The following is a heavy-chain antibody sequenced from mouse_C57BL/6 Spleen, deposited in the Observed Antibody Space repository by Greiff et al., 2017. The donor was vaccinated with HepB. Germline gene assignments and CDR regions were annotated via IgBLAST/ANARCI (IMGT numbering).Heavy chain of an antibody. CDR2: INPSNGGT. CDR1: GYTFTSYW. D-gene: IGHD2-3*01. Sequence: QVQLQQPGTELVKPGASVKLSCKASGYTFTSYWMHWVKQRPGQGLEWIGNINPSNGGTNYNEKFKSKATLTGDKSYSTAYMQLSSLTSEDSAVYCCASRGLLWYFDVWGTGTTVTVSS. J-gene: IGHJ1*03. CDR3: ASRGLLWYFDV. V-gene: IGHV1-53*01.